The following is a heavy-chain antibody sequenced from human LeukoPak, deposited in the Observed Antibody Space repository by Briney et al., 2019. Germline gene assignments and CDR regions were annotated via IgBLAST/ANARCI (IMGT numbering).Heavy chain of an antibody. CDR2: ISAYNGNT. CDR3: ARASGYSSGWYGYYYYYMDV. J-gene: IGHJ6*03. D-gene: IGHD6-19*01. V-gene: IGHV1-18*01. CDR1: GYTFTSYG. Sequence: ASVKVSCKASGYTFTSYGISWVRQAPGQGLEWMGWISAYNGNTNYAQKLQGRVTITTDTSTSTAYMELSSLRSEDTAVYYCARASGYSSGWYGYYYYYMDVWGKGTTVTVSS.